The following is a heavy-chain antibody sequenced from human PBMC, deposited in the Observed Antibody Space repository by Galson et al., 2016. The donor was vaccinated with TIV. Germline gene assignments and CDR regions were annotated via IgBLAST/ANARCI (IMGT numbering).Heavy chain of an antibody. V-gene: IGHV3-23*01. CDR3: AKRPIITIFGAGSNYCDS. CDR1: GFSFGNYA. D-gene: IGHD3-3*01. CDR2: IGGSGGSP. Sequence: SLRLSCAASGFSFGNYAMSWVRQAPGRGLEWVSGIGGSGGSPNYGDSVKGRFTISRDNSKNILYLQMNSLRAEDTAVYYCAKRPIITIFGAGSNYCDSWGRGTLVTVSS. J-gene: IGHJ4*02.